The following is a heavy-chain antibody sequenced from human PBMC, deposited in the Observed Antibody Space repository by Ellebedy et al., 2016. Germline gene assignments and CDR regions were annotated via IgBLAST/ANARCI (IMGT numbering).Heavy chain of an antibody. V-gene: IGHV4-4*02. CDR2: IYHSGST. Sequence: SETLSLTXAVSGGSISSSNWWSWVRQPPGKGLEWIGEIYHSGSTNYNPSLKSRVTISVDKSKNQFSLKLSSVTAADTAVYYCARPAHSDRYYYGSTPQDYWGQGTLVTVSS. J-gene: IGHJ4*02. CDR1: GGSISSSNW. D-gene: IGHD3-10*01. CDR3: ARPAHSDRYYYGSTPQDY.